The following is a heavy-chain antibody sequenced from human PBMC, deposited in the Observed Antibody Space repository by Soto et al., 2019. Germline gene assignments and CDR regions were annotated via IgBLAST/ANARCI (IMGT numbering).Heavy chain of an antibody. Sequence: QVQLVQSGAEVKKPGSSVKVSCKASGGTFSSYTTSWVRQAPGQGLEWMGRIIPILGIANYAQKFQGRVTITADKSTSTAYMELSSLRSEDTAVYYCARLRCYYDSSGYCRDYWGQGTLVTVSS. V-gene: IGHV1-69*02. D-gene: IGHD3-22*01. CDR2: IIPILGIA. CDR1: GGTFSSYT. CDR3: ARLRCYYDSSGYCRDY. J-gene: IGHJ4*02.